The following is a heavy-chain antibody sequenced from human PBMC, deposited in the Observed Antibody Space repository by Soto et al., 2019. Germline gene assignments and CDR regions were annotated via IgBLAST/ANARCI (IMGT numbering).Heavy chain of an antibody. CDR2: IYYSGST. J-gene: IGHJ5*02. CDR3: ARHREQWLKWFDP. V-gene: IGHV4-39*01. D-gene: IGHD6-19*01. Sequence: SETLSLTCAVSGGSISSSNWWSWVRQPPGKGLEWIGSIYYSGSTYYNPSLKSRVTISVDTSKNQFSLKLSSVTAADTAVYYCARHREQWLKWFDPWGQGTLVTVSS. CDR1: GGSISSSNW.